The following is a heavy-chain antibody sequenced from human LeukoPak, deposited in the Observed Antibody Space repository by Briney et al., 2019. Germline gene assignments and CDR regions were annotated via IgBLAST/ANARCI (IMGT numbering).Heavy chain of an antibody. CDR2: IYYSGST. J-gene: IGHJ5*02. Sequence: PSETLSLTCAVYGGSFSGYYWGWIRQPPGKGLEWIGSIYYSGSTYYNPSLKSRVTISVDTSKNQFSLKLSSVTAADTAVYYCARGGSTSSWFDPWGQGTLVTVSS. V-gene: IGHV4-34*01. CDR1: GGSFSGYY. D-gene: IGHD2-2*01. CDR3: ARGGSTSSWFDP.